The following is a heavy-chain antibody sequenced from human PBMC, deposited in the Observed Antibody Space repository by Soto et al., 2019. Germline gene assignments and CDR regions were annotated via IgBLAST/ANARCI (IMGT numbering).Heavy chain of an antibody. Sequence: EVQLLESGGGLVQPGGSLRLSCAASGFTFSSYAMSWVRQAPGKGLEWVSTIIGSGGNAYYADAVKGRFSISRDNSKNTLRLQMNSLRADDTAVYYCAKDGASGSYPPYYYFGMDVWGQGTTVTVSS. V-gene: IGHV3-23*01. CDR3: AKDGASGSYPPYYYFGMDV. D-gene: IGHD1-26*01. CDR2: IIGSGGNA. CDR1: GFTFSSYA. J-gene: IGHJ6*02.